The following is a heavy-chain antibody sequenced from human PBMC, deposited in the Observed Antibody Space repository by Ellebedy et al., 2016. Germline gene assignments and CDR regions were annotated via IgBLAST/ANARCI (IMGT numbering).Heavy chain of an antibody. V-gene: IGHV3-53*01. D-gene: IGHD3-10*01. Sequence: GGSLRLSCAASGFTVSTNYMTWVRQAPGKGLEWVSVIYAGGSTYYADSVKGRFTISRDNSKNTLYLQMNSLRAEDTAIYYCANVGGSGSYYNGYWGLGTLVTVSS. CDR3: ANVGGSGSYYNGY. J-gene: IGHJ4*02. CDR2: IYAGGST. CDR1: GFTVSTNY.